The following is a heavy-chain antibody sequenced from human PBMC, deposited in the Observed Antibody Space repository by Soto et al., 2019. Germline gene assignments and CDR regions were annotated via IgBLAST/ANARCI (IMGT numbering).Heavy chain of an antibody. J-gene: IGHJ4*02. D-gene: IGHD5-12*01. CDR1: GYTFTSYY. Sequence: GASVKVSCKASGYTFTSYYMHWVRQAPGQGLEWMGIINPSGGSTSYAQKFQGRVTMTRDTSTSTAYMELRSLRSDDTAVYYCASDGGYVRRSYWGQGTLVTVSS. CDR2: INPSGGST. V-gene: IGHV1-46*01. CDR3: ASDGGYVRRSY.